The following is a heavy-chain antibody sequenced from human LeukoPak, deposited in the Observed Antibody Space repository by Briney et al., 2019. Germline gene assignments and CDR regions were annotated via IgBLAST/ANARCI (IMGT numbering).Heavy chain of an antibody. V-gene: IGHV3-48*01. CDR2: ISSSSSTI. J-gene: IGHJ4*02. CDR1: GFTFSSYS. D-gene: IGHD2-15*01. Sequence: AGGSLRLSCAASGFTFSSYSMNWLRQAPGNGLEWVSYISSSSSTIYYADSVKGRFTISRDNDKNSLYLQMNSLRAEDTAVYYCATRYCSGGSCYSPSYYFDYWGQGTLVTVSS. CDR3: ATRYCSGGSCYSPSYYFDY.